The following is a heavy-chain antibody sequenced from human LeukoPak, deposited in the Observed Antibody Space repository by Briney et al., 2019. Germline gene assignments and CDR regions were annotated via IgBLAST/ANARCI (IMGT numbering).Heavy chain of an antibody. CDR2: ISYDGSNK. CDR1: GFTFSSYA. V-gene: IGHV3-30*04. CDR3: ARSSGGNRRYYFAY. Sequence: GRSLRLSCAASGFTFSSYAMHWVRQAPGKGLEWVAVISYDGSNKYYADSVKGRFTISRDNSKNTLYLQLNSLRAEDTAVYYCARSSGGNRRYYFAYWGQGTLVTVSS. J-gene: IGHJ4*02. D-gene: IGHD2-15*01.